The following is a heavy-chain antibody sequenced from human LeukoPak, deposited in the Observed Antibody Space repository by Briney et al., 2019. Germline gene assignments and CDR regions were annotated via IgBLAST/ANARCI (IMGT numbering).Heavy chain of an antibody. D-gene: IGHD6-6*01. Sequence: ASVKVSCKASGYTFTSYDINWVRQATGQGLEWMGWMNPNSGNTGYAQKFQGRVTMTRNTSISIAYMELSSLRSEDTAVYYCARGREQLGRYYYYYMDVWGKGTTVTVSS. J-gene: IGHJ6*03. V-gene: IGHV1-8*01. CDR3: ARGREQLGRYYYYYMDV. CDR1: GYTFTSYD. CDR2: MNPNSGNT.